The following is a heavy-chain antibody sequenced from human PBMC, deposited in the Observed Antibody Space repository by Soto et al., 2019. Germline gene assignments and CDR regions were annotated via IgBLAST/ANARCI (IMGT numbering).Heavy chain of an antibody. CDR3: ASAGSEYYFDS. CDR1: GGSINTGGYY. V-gene: IGHV4-31*11. Sequence: SETLSLTCAVSGGSINTGGYYWSWIRQRPGEGLEWIGYMYYSGSTYYNPSLKSRVTISVDTSKNHFSLKLGSVTAADTAIYHCASAGSEYYFDSWGQGTLVTVYS. J-gene: IGHJ4*02. CDR2: MYYSGST. D-gene: IGHD1-26*01.